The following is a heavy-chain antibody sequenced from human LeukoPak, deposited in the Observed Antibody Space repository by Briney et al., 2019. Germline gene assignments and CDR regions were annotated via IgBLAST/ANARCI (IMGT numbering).Heavy chain of an antibody. CDR3: ARVRDSSGWYYYYMDV. V-gene: IGHV3-23*01. J-gene: IGHJ6*03. CDR1: GFTFSSYA. Sequence: GGSLRLSCAASGFTFSSYAMTWVRQAPGKGLEWVSGISGSGGSAYYADSVKGRFTISRDNSKNTLYLQMGSLRAEDMAVYYCARVRDSSGWYYYYMDVWGKGTTVTVSS. D-gene: IGHD6-19*01. CDR2: ISGSGGSA.